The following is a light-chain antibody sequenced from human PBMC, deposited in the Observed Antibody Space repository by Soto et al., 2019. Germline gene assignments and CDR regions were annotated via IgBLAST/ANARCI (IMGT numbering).Light chain of an antibody. CDR3: IQQATYRWT. V-gene: IGKV1-17*03. CDR1: QGISKA. J-gene: IGKJ1*01. Sequence: DIQLTQSPSAMSASVGDRVTITCRASQGISKALAWFQQKPGKVPKRLIYAASSLQRAVPARFRGSGSGTEFTLSISSLQPEVFETYSCIQQATYRWTCGQGTNLEIK. CDR2: AAS.